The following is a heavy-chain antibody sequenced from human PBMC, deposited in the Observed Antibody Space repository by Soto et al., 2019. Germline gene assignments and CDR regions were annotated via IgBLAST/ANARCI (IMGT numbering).Heavy chain of an antibody. CDR3: ARMASFGSLNWFDP. CDR1: GYIFTNND. V-gene: IGHV1-8*01. J-gene: IGHJ5*02. CDR2: MNPGSGDT. Sequence: ASVKVSCKASGYIFTNNDVSWVRRATGRGLEWMGWMNPGSGDTGYAQKSQGRVTMTRNISIATAYMELSSLRADDTTIYYCARMASFGSLNWFDPWGQGTLVTVSS. D-gene: IGHD5-18*01.